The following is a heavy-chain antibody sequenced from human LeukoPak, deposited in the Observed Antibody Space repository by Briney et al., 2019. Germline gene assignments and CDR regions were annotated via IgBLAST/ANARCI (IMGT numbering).Heavy chain of an antibody. CDR1: GFTFSSSG. J-gene: IGHJ4*02. CDR2: ISYDGSNK. Sequence: GGSLRLSCAASGFTFSSSGMHWVRQAPGKGLEWVAVISYDGSNKYYADSVKGRFTISRDNSKNTLYLQMNSLRAEDTAVYYCAKDRDGDLFDYWGQGTLVTVSS. V-gene: IGHV3-30*18. D-gene: IGHD7-27*01. CDR3: AKDRDGDLFDY.